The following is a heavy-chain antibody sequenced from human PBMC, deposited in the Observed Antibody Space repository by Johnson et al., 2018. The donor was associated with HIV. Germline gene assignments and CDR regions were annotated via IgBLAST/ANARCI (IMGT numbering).Heavy chain of an antibody. CDR3: ARDLRWSYDAFDI. J-gene: IGHJ3*02. V-gene: IGHV3-33*05. CDR1: GFTFSSYG. Sequence: QVQLVESGGGVVQPGRSLRLSCAASGFTFSSYGMHWVRQAPGKGLEWVAVISYDGSNKYYADSVKGRFTISRDNAKNSLYLQMNSLRAEDTAVYYCARDLRWSYDAFDIWGQGTMVTVSS. D-gene: IGHD5-24*01. CDR2: ISYDGSNK.